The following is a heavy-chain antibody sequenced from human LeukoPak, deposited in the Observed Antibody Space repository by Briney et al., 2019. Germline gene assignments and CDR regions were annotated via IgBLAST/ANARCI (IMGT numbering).Heavy chain of an antibody. J-gene: IGHJ4*02. CDR2: IYPADSDT. Sequence: KRGAALQISCKGSGCIFTNYWIGLGRQVPGNGLESVGIIYPADSDTTYSPSFQGQVTISADKSISTVYLQWSSLKASDTAMYYCARQSRDGSKTRGYYFDLWGQGTLVTVSS. CDR3: ARQSRDGSKTRGYYFDL. CDR1: GCIFTNYW. D-gene: IGHD3-10*01. V-gene: IGHV5-51*01.